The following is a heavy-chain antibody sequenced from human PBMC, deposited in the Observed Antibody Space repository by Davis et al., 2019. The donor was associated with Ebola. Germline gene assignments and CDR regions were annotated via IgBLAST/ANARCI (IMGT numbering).Heavy chain of an antibody. CDR3: ARGMWLLYYGMDV. CDR1: GFSFSSYA. J-gene: IGHJ6*02. V-gene: IGHV3-23*01. CDR2: ISGSGTST. D-gene: IGHD5-12*01. Sequence: GESLKISCEGSGFSFSSYAMRWVRQAPGKGLEWVSGISGSGTSTYYADSVKGRFTIFRDNAKNSLYLQMNSLRAEDTAVYYCARGMWLLYYGMDVWGQGTTVTVSS.